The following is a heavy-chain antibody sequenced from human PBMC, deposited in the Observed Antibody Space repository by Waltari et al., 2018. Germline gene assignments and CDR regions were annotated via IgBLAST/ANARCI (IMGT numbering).Heavy chain of an antibody. Sequence: EVQLVESGGGLVKPGGSLRLSCAASGFTFSSYNMNWVRQAPGEGLEWVSSISSNGTYTHYADSVKGRFTISRDNAKNSLYLQMNSLRDEDTAVYYCATGGWGFYLDHWGLGTLVSFSS. CDR3: ATGGWGFYLDH. J-gene: IGHJ4*02. D-gene: IGHD7-27*01. CDR2: ISSNGTYT. CDR1: GFTFSSYN. V-gene: IGHV3-21*01.